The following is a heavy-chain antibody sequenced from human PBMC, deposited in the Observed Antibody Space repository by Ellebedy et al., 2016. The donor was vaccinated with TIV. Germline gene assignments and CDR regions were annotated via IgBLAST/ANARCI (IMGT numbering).Heavy chain of an antibody. J-gene: IGHJ1*01. D-gene: IGHD5-18*01. CDR2: ISSTSSTI. Sequence: PGGSLRLSCAASGFTFSTYTMHWVRQAPGKGLEWVSYISSTSSTIYYADSVRGRFAISRDNAKNSLYLQMNSLRAADTALYYCARGVDTALVEHFQHWGQGTLVTVSS. CDR3: ARGVDTALVEHFQH. CDR1: GFTFSTYT. V-gene: IGHV3-48*04.